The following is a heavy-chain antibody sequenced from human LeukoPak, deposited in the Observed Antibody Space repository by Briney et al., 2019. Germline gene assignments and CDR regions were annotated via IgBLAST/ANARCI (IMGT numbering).Heavy chain of an antibody. Sequence: SQTLSLTCAISGDSVSSNSAAWNCIRQSPSRGLEWLGRTYYRSKWYSDYAVSVKSRITINPDTSKNQFSLKLSSVTAADTAVYYCARLNPIAVAGTWYFDLWGRGTLVTVSS. D-gene: IGHD6-19*01. J-gene: IGHJ2*01. CDR3: ARLNPIAVAGTWYFDL. V-gene: IGHV6-1*01. CDR2: TYYRSKWYS. CDR1: GDSVSSNSAA.